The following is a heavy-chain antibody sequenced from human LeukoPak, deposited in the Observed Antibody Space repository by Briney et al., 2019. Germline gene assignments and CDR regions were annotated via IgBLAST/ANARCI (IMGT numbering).Heavy chain of an antibody. J-gene: IGHJ4*02. D-gene: IGHD3-10*01. CDR3: ARESSGLHY. CDR1: GFSVTGYS. CDR2: IYTGGSI. V-gene: IGHV3-66*01. Sequence: PGGSLRLSCAASGFSVTGYSMGWVRQAPGKGLDWVSIIYTGGSIYYTDSVKGRFTISRDNSKNAVYLEMNSLRVEDTAVYYCARESSGLHYWGQGTLVTVSS.